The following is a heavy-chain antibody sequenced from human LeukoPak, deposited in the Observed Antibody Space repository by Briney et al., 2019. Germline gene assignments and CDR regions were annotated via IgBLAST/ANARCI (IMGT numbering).Heavy chain of an antibody. D-gene: IGHD5-18*01. CDR2: INPKNGDI. V-gene: IGHV1-2*02. CDR1: GYTFTGYY. CDR3: AKDGGRGFNYGLYYFDH. J-gene: IGHJ4*02. Sequence: ASVKVSCKASGYTFTGYYLHWVRQAPGLGLEWLGWINPKNGDIKYSQKFQGRVTMTRDTSISTAYMELSRLRSDDTAVYYCAKDGGRGFNYGLYYFDHWGQGTLVTVSS.